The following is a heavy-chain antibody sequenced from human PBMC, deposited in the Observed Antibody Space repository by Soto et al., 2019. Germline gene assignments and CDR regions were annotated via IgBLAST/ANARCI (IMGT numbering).Heavy chain of an antibody. V-gene: IGHV3-15*01. Sequence: GGSLRLSCVASGFTFNNAWMNWVRQAPGKGLEWVGRIKSKTDGGTTDYAALVKGRFTISRDDSKTTLYLQMNGLKTEDTAVYYCTTAENYYDSSSFDYWGQGXLVTVSS. CDR1: GFTFNNAW. D-gene: IGHD3-22*01. J-gene: IGHJ4*02. CDR2: IKSKTDGGTT. CDR3: TTAENYYDSSSFDY.